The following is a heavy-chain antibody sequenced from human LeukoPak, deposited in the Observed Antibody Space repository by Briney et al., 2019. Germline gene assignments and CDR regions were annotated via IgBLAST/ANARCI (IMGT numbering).Heavy chain of an antibody. CDR2: ISGSGST. Sequence: GGSLRLSCAASGFTFSSYAMNWVRQAPGKGPEWVSAISGSGSTYYADSVKGRFTISRDNSKNTLYLQMNSLRAEDTAVYYCAKDLVVYASRAFDIWGQGTMVTVSS. D-gene: IGHD2-8*01. CDR1: GFTFSSYA. CDR3: AKDLVVYASRAFDI. J-gene: IGHJ3*02. V-gene: IGHV3-23*01.